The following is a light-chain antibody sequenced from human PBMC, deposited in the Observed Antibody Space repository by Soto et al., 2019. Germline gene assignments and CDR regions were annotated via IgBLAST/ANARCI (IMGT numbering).Light chain of an antibody. CDR3: GSYTSDNTLV. CDR1: SSDIGSYNY. Sequence: QSALTQHASVSGSPGQSITISCTGTSSDIGSYNYVSWYQQHPGEVPRLMIYDVSNRPSGVSNRFSGSKSGNTASLTISGLQAEDEADYYCGSYTSDNTLVFGEGTKLTVL. V-gene: IGLV2-14*03. J-gene: IGLJ2*01. CDR2: DVS.